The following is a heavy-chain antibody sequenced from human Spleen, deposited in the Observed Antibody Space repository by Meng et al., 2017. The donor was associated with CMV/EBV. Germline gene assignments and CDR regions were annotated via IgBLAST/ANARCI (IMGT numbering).Heavy chain of an antibody. CDR3: AKIRDDYQNPGVYFYS. V-gene: IGHV3-23*01. CDR1: EFTFSDYA. Sequence: GGSLRLSCVASEFTFSDYAMTWVRQAPGKGLEWVSSISSSGGTTQYADSVKGRFTISRDNSKNTLYLQMNSLTFEDTAVYYCAKIRDDYQNPGVYFYSWGQGTLVTVSS. D-gene: IGHD5-12*01. J-gene: IGHJ4*02. CDR2: ISSSGGTT.